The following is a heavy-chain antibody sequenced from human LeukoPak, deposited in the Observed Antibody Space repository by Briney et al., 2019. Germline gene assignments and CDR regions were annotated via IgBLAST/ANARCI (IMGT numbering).Heavy chain of an antibody. D-gene: IGHD3-22*01. CDR3: ARVYYDSSGYDRWFDP. Sequence: PSETLSLTCTVSGASITSYYWSRIRQTPGKGLEWIGYIYYSGSTNYNPSLKSRVTISVDTSKNQFSLKLSSVTAADTAVYYCARVYYDSSGYDRWFDPWGQGTLVTVSS. CDR1: GASITSYY. V-gene: IGHV4-59*01. J-gene: IGHJ5*02. CDR2: IYYSGST.